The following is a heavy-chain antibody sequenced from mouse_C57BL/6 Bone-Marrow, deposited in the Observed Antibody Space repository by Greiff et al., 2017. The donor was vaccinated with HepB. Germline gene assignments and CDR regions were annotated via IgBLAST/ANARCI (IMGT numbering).Heavy chain of an antibody. CDR1: GFTFSDYG. J-gene: IGHJ1*03. V-gene: IGHV5-17*01. CDR3: SRTGSSYGWYIDV. Sequence: DVHLVESGGGLVKPGGSLKLSCAASGFTFSDYGMHWVRQAPEKGLEWVAYISSGSSTIYYENTVKGRFTISRDNAKSTLFLQMTSLRSEDTAMYDLSRTGSSYGWYIDVWGKGTTVTVSS. CDR2: ISSGSSTI. D-gene: IGHD1-1*01.